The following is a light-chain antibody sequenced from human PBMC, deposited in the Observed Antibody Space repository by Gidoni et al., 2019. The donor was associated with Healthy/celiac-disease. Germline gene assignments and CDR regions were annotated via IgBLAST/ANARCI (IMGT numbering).Light chain of an antibody. V-gene: IGKV3-15*01. Sequence: EIVMTQSPDTLSVFPGERATLSCRASQSVSSNLAWYQQKPGHAPRLLIYDTSTRATGIPARFSASGSGTEFTLTISSLQSEDFAVYYCQQYNNWPPMYTFGQGTKLEIK. CDR1: QSVSSN. J-gene: IGKJ2*01. CDR3: QQYNNWPPMYT. CDR2: DTS.